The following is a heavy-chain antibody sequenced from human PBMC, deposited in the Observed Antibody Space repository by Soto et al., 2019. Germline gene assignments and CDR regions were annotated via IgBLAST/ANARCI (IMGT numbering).Heavy chain of an antibody. CDR2: ISGYNANT. J-gene: IGHJ4*02. CDR1: GYTFNSFG. V-gene: IGHV1-18*01. D-gene: IGHD3-3*01. Sequence: QVQLVQSGPEVKKPGASVKVSCKGSGYTFNSFGISWVRQAPGQGLEWMGWISGYNANTKYAQKFQGRVTMTTDTSTSTAYMELRSLRSHDTAVYHRANYFWSGRLPYHFDSWGQGTLVTVTS. CDR3: ANYFWSGRLPYHFDS.